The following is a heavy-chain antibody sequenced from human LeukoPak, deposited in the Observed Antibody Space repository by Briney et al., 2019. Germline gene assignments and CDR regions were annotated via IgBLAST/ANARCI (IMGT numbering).Heavy chain of an antibody. D-gene: IGHD1-1*01. Sequence: ASVKVSCKASGYTFSGYNIHWVRQAPGQGLEWMGWISPNNGATHYAQKFQGGVTMTRDTSITTFYMEVSSLRSDDTACYYCARYNWNDVVSALDSWGQGTLVTVSS. J-gene: IGHJ4*02. V-gene: IGHV1-2*02. CDR1: GYTFSGYN. CDR3: ARYNWNDVVSALDS. CDR2: ISPNNGAT.